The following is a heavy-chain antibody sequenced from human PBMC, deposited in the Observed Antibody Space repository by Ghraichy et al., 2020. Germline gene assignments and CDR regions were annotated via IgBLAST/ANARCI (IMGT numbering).Heavy chain of an antibody. Sequence: ASVKVSCKASGYTFTSYGISWVRQAPGQGLEWMGWISAYNGNTNYAQKLQGRVTMTTDTSTSTAYMELRSLRSDDTAVYYCARDSLYSSGWYFGQSGYYYGMDVWGQGTTVTVSS. D-gene: IGHD6-19*01. CDR2: ISAYNGNT. J-gene: IGHJ6*02. CDR3: ARDSLYSSGWYFGQSGYYYGMDV. V-gene: IGHV1-18*01. CDR1: GYTFTSYG.